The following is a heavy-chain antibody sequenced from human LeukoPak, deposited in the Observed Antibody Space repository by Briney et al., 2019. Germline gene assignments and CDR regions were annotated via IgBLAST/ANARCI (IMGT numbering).Heavy chain of an antibody. D-gene: IGHD1-1*01. CDR1: GGAISSSDSC. Sequence: PSETLSLICTVSGGAISSSDSCWGWIRQSPGKGLEWIGRIYTSGSTNYNPSLKSRVTISVDTSKNQFSLKLSSVTAADTAVYYCARVQRDRAERLIDYWGQGTLVTVSS. V-gene: IGHV4-61*02. CDR2: IYTSGST. CDR3: ARVQRDRAERLIDY. J-gene: IGHJ4*02.